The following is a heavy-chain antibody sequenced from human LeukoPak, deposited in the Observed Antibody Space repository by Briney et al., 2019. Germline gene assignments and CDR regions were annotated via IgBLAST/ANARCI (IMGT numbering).Heavy chain of an antibody. V-gene: IGHV1-24*01. J-gene: IGHJ5*02. D-gene: IGHD2-2*02. Sequence: PWASVKVSCKVSGYTLTELSMHWVRQAPGKGLEWVGGFDPEDGETIYAQKFQGRVTMTEDTATDTAYMELSSLRSEDTAVYYCATSAGGYQLLYNWFDPWGQGTLVTVSS. CDR2: FDPEDGET. CDR1: GYTLTELS. CDR3: ATSAGGYQLLYNWFDP.